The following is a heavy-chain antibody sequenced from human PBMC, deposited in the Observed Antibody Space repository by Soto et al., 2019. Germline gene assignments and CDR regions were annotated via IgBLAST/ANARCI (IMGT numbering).Heavy chain of an antibody. CDR3: ARGIRGLTGWYFEL. V-gene: IGHV4-61*01. CDR1: GGSVSSGSYY. D-gene: IGHD3-9*01. CDR2: IYYSGST. J-gene: IGHJ2*01. Sequence: QVQLQESGPGLVKPSETLSLTCTVSGGSVSSGSYYWSWIRQPPGKGLEWIGYIYYSGSTNYNPSLTRRVTISVDTSKNQFSLKLSSVTAADTAVYYCARGIRGLTGWYFELWGRGTLVTVSS.